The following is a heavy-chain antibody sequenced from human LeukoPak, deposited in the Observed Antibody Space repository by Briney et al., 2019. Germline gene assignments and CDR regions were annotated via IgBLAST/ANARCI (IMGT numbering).Heavy chain of an antibody. CDR2: IKPDGSEK. CDR1: GLTLSNYW. J-gene: IGHJ4*02. D-gene: IGHD3-3*01. V-gene: IGHV3-7*01. CDR3: ARDASAYY. Sequence: GGSLRLSCVAPGLTLSNYWMSWVRQAPGKGLEWVATIKPDGSEKYYVDSVKGRFTISRGNAKRSLYLQMDSLRAEDTAVYYCARDASAYYWGQGTLVTVSS.